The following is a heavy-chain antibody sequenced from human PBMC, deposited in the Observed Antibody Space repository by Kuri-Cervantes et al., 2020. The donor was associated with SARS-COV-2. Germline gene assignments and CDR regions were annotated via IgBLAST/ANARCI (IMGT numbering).Heavy chain of an antibody. CDR3: VVGFFSSRKWDY. J-gene: IGHJ4*02. Sequence: ASVKVSCKASGYTFTSYYMHWVRQAPGQGLEWMGIINPSGSGTRYPQRFQGRVTMTRDTSTSTVYMELSSLTSEDTAVYSCVVGFFSSRKWDYWGQGTLVTVSS. D-gene: IGHD2-15*01. CDR2: INPSGSGT. CDR1: GYTFTSYY. V-gene: IGHV1-46*01.